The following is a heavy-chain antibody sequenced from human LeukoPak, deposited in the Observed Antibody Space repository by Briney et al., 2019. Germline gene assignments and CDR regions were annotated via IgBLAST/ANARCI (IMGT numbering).Heavy chain of an antibody. CDR2: IYPGDSDT. Sequence: GESLQISCKGSGNIFTRYWIGWVRQMPGKGLEWMGIIYPGDSDTRYSPSFQGRVTISADKSISTAYLQWSSLQASDTAMYYCARGYCSSTSCLPVFDYWGQGTLVTVSS. J-gene: IGHJ4*02. V-gene: IGHV5-51*01. D-gene: IGHD2-2*01. CDR1: GNIFTRYW. CDR3: ARGYCSSTSCLPVFDY.